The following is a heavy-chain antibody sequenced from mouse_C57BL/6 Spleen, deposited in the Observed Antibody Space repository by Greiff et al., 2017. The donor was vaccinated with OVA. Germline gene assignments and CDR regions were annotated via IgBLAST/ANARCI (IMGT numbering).Heavy chain of an antibody. CDR1: GFTFSDYG. CDR3: ERGNYDYLYAMDY. Sequence: EVKLMESGGGLVKPGGSLKLSCAASGFTFSDYGMHWVRQAPEKGLEWVAYISSGSSTIYYADTVKGRFTISRDNAKNTLFLQMTSLRSEDTATYYCERGNYDYLYAMDYWGKGTSVTVSS. D-gene: IGHD2-4*01. J-gene: IGHJ4*01. V-gene: IGHV5-17*01. CDR2: ISSGSSTI.